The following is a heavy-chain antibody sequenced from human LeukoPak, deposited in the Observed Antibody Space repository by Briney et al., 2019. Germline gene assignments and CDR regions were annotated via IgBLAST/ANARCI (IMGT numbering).Heavy chain of an antibody. CDR3: AREAASRFDP. V-gene: IGHV1-18*01. CDR2: ISVYNGNT. Sequence: ASVKVSCKASGYTFTSYAMNWVRQAPGQGLEWMGWISVYNGNTNYAQKLQGRVTMTTDTSTSTAYMELRSLRSDDTAVYYCAREAASRFDPWGQGTLVTVSS. CDR1: GYTFTSYA. D-gene: IGHD6-25*01. J-gene: IGHJ5*02.